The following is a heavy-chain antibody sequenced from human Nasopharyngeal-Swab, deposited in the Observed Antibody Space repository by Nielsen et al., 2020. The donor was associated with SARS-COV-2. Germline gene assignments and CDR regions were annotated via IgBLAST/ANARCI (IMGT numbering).Heavy chain of an antibody. CDR3: ASQGGGDYYDSRRYYNYVMDV. CDR2: IIPIFGIA. Sequence: SVKVSCKASGGTFSSYAISWVRQAPGQGLEWMGRIIPIFGIANYAQKLQGRVTITADKSTSTADMELSSLRSEDTAVYYCASQGGGDYYDSRRYYNYVMDVWGQGTTVTVSS. CDR1: GGTFSSYA. D-gene: IGHD3-22*01. V-gene: IGHV1-69*04. J-gene: IGHJ6*02.